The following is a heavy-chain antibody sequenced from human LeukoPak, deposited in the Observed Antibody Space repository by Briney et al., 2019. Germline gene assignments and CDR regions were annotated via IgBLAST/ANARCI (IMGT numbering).Heavy chain of an antibody. CDR3: AKGYRSGWFPWFDP. CDR1: GFTFSNYA. Sequence: PRGSLRLSCAASGFTFSNYAMSCARQAPGKGLEWVSGIGGSGDSTYYGDSVKGRSIISRDNSKNTLYLRMNSLRAEDTAVYYCAKGYRSGWFPWFDPWGQGTLVTVSS. V-gene: IGHV3-23*01. CDR2: IGGSGDST. J-gene: IGHJ5*02. D-gene: IGHD6-19*01.